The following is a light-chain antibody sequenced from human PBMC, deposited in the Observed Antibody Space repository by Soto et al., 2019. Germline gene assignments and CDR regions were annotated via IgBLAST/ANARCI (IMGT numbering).Light chain of an antibody. V-gene: IGKV1-5*01. Sequence: DIQMTQSPSILSASVGDRVTITCRASQSISSWLAWYQQKPGKAPKLLIYDASSLESGVPSRFSGIGSGTEFTLTITSLQPDDFETYYCQQYDSYAWTLGQGTKVDI. CDR1: QSISSW. J-gene: IGKJ1*01. CDR2: DAS. CDR3: QQYDSYAWT.